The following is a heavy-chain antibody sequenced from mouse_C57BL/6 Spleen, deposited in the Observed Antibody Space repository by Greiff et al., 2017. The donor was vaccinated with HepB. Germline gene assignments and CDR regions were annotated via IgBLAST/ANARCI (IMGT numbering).Heavy chain of an antibody. Sequence: VQLQQPGAELVRPGSSVKLSCKASGYTFTSYWMHWVKQRPIQGLEWIGNIDPSDSETHYNQKFKDKATLTVDKSSSTAYMQLSSLTSEDSAVYYCARSPTVVAPQFGYWGQGTLVTVSA. V-gene: IGHV1-52*01. J-gene: IGHJ3*01. D-gene: IGHD1-1*01. CDR2: IDPSDSET. CDR1: GYTFTSYW. CDR3: ARSPTVVAPQFGY.